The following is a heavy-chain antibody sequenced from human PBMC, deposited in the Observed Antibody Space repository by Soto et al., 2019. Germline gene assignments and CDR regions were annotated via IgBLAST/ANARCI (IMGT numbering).Heavy chain of an antibody. Sequence: PGGSLRLSCAASGFTFSNYAMNWVRQAPGKGLEWVAGISGTGRSLFYADSVKGRFTISRDNSKNMLFLQMDSLRAEDTAVYYCAKDQAVAAAVTFGYWGQGALVTVSS. CDR1: GFTFSNYA. J-gene: IGHJ4*02. D-gene: IGHD6-13*01. CDR3: AKDQAVAAAVTFGY. CDR2: ISGTGRSL. V-gene: IGHV3-23*01.